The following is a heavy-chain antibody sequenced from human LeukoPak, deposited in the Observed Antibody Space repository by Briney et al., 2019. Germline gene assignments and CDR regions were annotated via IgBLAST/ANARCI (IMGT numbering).Heavy chain of an antibody. D-gene: IGHD2-15*01. J-gene: IGHJ4*02. CDR3: AVMVVANVHYDY. CDR2: ISAYNGNT. V-gene: IGHV1-18*01. Sequence: ASVKVSCKASGYTFTSYGISWVRQAPGQGPEGMGWISAYNGNTNYAQKLQGRVTMTTDTPTSTAYMELRSLRSDDTAVYYCAVMVVANVHYDYWGQGTLVTVSS. CDR1: GYTFTSYG.